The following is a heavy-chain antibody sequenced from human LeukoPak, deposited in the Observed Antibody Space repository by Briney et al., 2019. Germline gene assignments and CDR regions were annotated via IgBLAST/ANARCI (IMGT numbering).Heavy chain of an antibody. J-gene: IGHJ4*02. V-gene: IGHV3-30-3*01. CDR1: GFSFSTYA. CDR2: ISYDGNKI. Sequence: GGSLRLSCAASGFSFSTYALHWVRQAPGKGLEWVAVISYDGNKIYYADSVKGRFTISRDSSKNTLDLQMDSLRAEDTAVYYCASWPVGWYGEDSWGQGTLVTVSS. D-gene: IGHD6-19*01. CDR3: ASWPVGWYGEDS.